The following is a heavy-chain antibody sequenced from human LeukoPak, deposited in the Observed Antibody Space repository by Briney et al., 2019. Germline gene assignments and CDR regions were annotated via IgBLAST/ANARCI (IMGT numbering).Heavy chain of an antibody. CDR1: GGSFSGYY. Sequence: PSETLSLTCAVYGGSFSGYYWSWIRQPPGKGREWIGEINHSGSTNYNPSLKSRVTISVDTSKSQFSLKLSSVTAADTAVYYCARGRITMVRGVTRGNWFDPWGQGTLVTVSS. CDR3: ARGRITMVRGVTRGNWFDP. CDR2: INHSGST. V-gene: IGHV4-34*01. J-gene: IGHJ5*02. D-gene: IGHD3-10*01.